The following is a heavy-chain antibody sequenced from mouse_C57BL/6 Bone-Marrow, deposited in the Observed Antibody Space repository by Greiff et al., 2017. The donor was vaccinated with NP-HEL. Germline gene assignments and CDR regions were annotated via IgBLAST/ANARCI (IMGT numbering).Heavy chain of an antibody. CDR1: GYTFTDYN. CDR3: AFTTVVAKGYFDV. CDR2: INPNNGGT. J-gene: IGHJ1*03. D-gene: IGHD1-1*01. V-gene: IGHV1-22*01. Sequence: SGPELVKPGASVKMSCKASGYTFTDYNMPWVKQSHGKSLEWIGYINPNNGGTSYNQKFQGQATLTVNKSYSTAYMELRSLTSEDSAVYYCAFTTVVAKGYFDVWGTGTTVTVSS.